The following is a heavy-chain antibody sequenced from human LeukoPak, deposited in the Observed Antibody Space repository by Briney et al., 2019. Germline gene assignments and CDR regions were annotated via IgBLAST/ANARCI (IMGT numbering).Heavy chain of an antibody. CDR3: AVSSGYYPSHDY. CDR1: GFTFSGYW. CDR2: ISGSGGST. J-gene: IGHJ4*02. V-gene: IGHV3-23*01. Sequence: GGSLRLSCAASGFTFSGYWMHWVRQAPGKGLEWVSAISGSGGSTYYADSVKGRFTISRDNSKNTLYLQMNSLRAEDTAVYYCAVSSGYYPSHDYWGQGTLVTVSS. D-gene: IGHD3-22*01.